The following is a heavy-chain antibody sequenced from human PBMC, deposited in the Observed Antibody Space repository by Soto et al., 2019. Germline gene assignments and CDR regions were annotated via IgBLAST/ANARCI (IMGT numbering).Heavy chain of an antibody. V-gene: IGHV4-59*12. CDR1: GGSPSYYY. CDR3: ARDERNDYIANLGY. D-gene: IGHD4-17*01. Sequence: SETLSLTCTISGGSPSYYYWTWVRQAPGKGLEWIGNFAGSGKSNYSPSLRSRVSISVDTSHTQLSLTLTSVTAADTAVYYCARDERNDYIANLGYWGQGTLVTVYS. J-gene: IGHJ4*02. CDR2: FAGSGKS.